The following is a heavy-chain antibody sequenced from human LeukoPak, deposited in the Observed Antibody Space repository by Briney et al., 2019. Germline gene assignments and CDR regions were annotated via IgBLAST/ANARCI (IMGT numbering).Heavy chain of an antibody. D-gene: IGHD5-18*01. CDR1: GGSISSYY. Sequence: SETLSLTCTVSGGSISSYYWSWNRQPPGKGLEWIGSIYHSGSTYYNPSLKSRVTISVDTSKNQFSLKLSSVTAADTAVYYCARVQYTYGETYFDYWGQGTLVTVSS. J-gene: IGHJ4*02. CDR2: IYHSGST. V-gene: IGHV4-38-2*02. CDR3: ARVQYTYGETYFDY.